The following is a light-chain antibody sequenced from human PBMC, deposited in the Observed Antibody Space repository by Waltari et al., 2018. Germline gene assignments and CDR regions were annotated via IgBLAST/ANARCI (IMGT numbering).Light chain of an antibody. CDR1: SGHTSNV. J-gene: IGLJ3*02. CDR2: VYSDGSH. CDR3: QTGGHGTWV. V-gene: IGLV4-69*01. Sequence: QLVLTQSPSASASLGASVKLTCTLSSGHTSNVIAWHQQQPEKGPRYLMKVYSDGSHSKGDEIPDRCSGSSSGAERYLTISSVQSGDEADYYCQTGGHGTWVFGGGTKLTVL.